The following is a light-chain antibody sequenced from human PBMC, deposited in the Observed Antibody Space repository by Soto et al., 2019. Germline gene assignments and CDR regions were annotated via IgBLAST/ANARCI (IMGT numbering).Light chain of an antibody. V-gene: IGKV3-20*01. CDR1: QSVSSSY. CDR3: QQYGSSPT. CDR2: GAS. Sequence: EIVLTQSPGTLSLSPGERATLSCRASQSVSSSYLAWYQQKPGQAPRLLIYGASSRATGIPDRFSGSGSGTDITLTISRLEPEDFAVYYCQQYGSSPTFGPGTKVAIK. J-gene: IGKJ1*01.